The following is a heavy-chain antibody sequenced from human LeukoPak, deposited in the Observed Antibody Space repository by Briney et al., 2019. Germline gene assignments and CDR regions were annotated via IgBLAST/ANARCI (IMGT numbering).Heavy chain of an antibody. Sequence: GGSLRLSCAAPVFNASSNYMSRVPQDPGKGLEWVSLLYSGGSAFHTDSVKGRFTISRDNSKNELYLQLNSLRAEDMAVYYCARAGGGYRYGYCYDFYMDVWGKGTTVTVSS. CDR1: VFNASSNY. D-gene: IGHD5-18*01. CDR2: LYSGGSA. V-gene: IGHV3-53*01. J-gene: IGHJ6*03. CDR3: ARAGGGYRYGYCYDFYMDV.